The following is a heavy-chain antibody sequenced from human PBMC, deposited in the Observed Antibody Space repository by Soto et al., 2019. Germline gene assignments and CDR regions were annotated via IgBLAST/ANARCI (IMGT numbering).Heavy chain of an antibody. V-gene: IGHV5-51*01. Sequence: PGVPKRISCKGSEYNFANYWGGWISKKTGKGLEWMGIIYPGDSDTRYSPSFQGQVTISADKSISTAYLQWSSLKASDTAMYYCARLQVVVAATPYWFDPWGQGTLVTVSS. CDR1: EYNFANYW. J-gene: IGHJ5*02. CDR3: ARLQVVVAATPYWFDP. D-gene: IGHD2-15*01. CDR2: IYPGDSDT.